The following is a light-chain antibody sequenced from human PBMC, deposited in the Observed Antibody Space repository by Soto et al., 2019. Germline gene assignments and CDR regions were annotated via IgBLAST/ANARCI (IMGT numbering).Light chain of an antibody. J-gene: IGKJ1*01. CDR2: DAS. CDR1: QGISSA. CDR3: QQSYSTLSWT. V-gene: IGKV1-13*02. Sequence: AIQLTQCPSSLSASVGDRVTITCRASQGISSALAWYQQKPGKAPKLLIYDASSLESGVPSRFSGSGSGTDFTLTISSLQPEDFATYYCQQSYSTLSWTFGQGTKVDIK.